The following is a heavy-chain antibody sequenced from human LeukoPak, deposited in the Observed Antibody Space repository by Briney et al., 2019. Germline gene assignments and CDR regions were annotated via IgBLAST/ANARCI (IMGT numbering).Heavy chain of an antibody. D-gene: IGHD3-10*01. J-gene: IGHJ4*02. Sequence: PSETLSLTCAVYGGSFSGYYWSWIRQPPGKGLEWIGEINHSGSTNYNPSLKSRVTISVDTSKNQFSLKLSSVTAADTAVYYCARLSITTVGGAQYWDQGTLVTVSS. CDR1: GGSFSGYY. CDR2: INHSGST. CDR3: ARLSITTVGGAQY. V-gene: IGHV4-34*01.